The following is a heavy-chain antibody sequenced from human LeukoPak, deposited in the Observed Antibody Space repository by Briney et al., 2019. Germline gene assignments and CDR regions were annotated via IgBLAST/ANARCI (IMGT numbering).Heavy chain of an antibody. J-gene: IGHJ4*02. CDR1: GGSLSSGNYY. D-gene: IGHD5-18*01. CDR3: ARGRGSSYDYYFDS. V-gene: IGHV4-31*03. Sequence: SETLSVTCTVSGGSLSSGNYYWSWIRQHPGMGLEWIGYIYYSESTYYNPSLKSRVTISVDTSTTQFSLKLSSVTAADTAVYYCARGRGSSYDYYFDSWGQGTPVTVSS. CDR2: IYYSEST.